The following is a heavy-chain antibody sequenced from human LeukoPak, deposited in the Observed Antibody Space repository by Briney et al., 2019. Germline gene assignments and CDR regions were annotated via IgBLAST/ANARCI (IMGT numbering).Heavy chain of an antibody. CDR2: IFYSGTT. V-gene: IGHV4-30-4*07. Sequence: SETLSLTCAVSGGSISGGGYSWSWIRQPPGKGLEWIGYIFYSGTTYYNPSLKSRITISVDTSKNQFSLKLSSVTAADTAVYYCARAPAVNYCSGGSCYFDYWGQGTLVTVSS. J-gene: IGHJ4*02. CDR1: GGSISGGGYS. D-gene: IGHD2-15*01. CDR3: ARAPAVNYCSGGSCYFDY.